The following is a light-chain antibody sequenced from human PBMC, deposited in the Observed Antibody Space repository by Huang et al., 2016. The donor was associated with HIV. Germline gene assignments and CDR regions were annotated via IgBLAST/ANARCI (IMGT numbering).Light chain of an antibody. J-gene: IGKJ2*01. Sequence: EIVMTQSPATLSVFPGERVTLSCRASQSVGNILAWYQQRPGQAPRLLIYGSSTRASGIPARFSGSGSGTEFTLTIRSLQSEDLAVYYLQQYNSWPRTFGQGTRLEIK. CDR2: GSS. CDR1: QSVGNI. CDR3: QQYNSWPRT. V-gene: IGKV3-15*01.